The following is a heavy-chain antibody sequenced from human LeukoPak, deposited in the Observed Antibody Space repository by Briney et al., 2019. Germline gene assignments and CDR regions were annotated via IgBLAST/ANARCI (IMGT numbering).Heavy chain of an antibody. D-gene: IGHD5-24*01. V-gene: IGHV3-7*01. CDR1: GFTFSDYY. CDR3: ARVNYYFDY. Sequence: GGSLRLSCAASGFTFSDYYMSWVRQAPGKGLEWVAYIKEDGGDKYYVDSVKGRFTISRDNAKNSLHLQMNSLRAEDTAVYYCARVNYYFDYWGQGTLVTVSS. J-gene: IGHJ4*02. CDR2: IKEDGGDK.